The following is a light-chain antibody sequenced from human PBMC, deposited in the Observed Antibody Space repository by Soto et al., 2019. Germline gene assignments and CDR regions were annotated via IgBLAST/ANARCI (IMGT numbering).Light chain of an antibody. CDR2: EGN. V-gene: IGLV2-23*01. CDR1: SSDVGSSNL. CDR3: CSFARAYTSYV. Sequence: QSALTQPASVSGSPGQSIAISCTGTSSDVGSSNLLSWYQQYPGKAPKLIIYEGNRRPSGISGRFSGSMSGNTASLTISGLQAEDEAEYYCCSFARAYTSYVFGTGIKVTVL. J-gene: IGLJ1*01.